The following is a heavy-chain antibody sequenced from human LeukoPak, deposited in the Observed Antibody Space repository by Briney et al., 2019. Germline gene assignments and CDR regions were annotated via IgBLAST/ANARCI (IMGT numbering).Heavy chain of an antibody. D-gene: IGHD2-15*01. CDR1: GFIFSNYA. Sequence: GGSLRLSCAASGFIFSNYAMHWVRQAPGKGLEWVALISSDGSKIYYADSVKGRFTISRDNSRNTLYLQMNSLRAEDSAVYYCARGLHRRCSGGICYQPFDYWGQGTLVTVSS. V-gene: IGHV3-30*04. CDR2: ISSDGSKI. J-gene: IGHJ4*02. CDR3: ARGLHRRCSGGICYQPFDY.